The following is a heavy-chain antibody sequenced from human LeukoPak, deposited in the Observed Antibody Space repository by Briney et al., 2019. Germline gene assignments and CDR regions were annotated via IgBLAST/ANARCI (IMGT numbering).Heavy chain of an antibody. J-gene: IGHJ4*02. Sequence: GGSLRLSCAASGFTFSSYWMSWVRQAPGKGLEWVANIKQDGSEKYYVDSVKGRFTISRDNAKNSLYLQMNSLRAEDTAVYYCARDPDSGYYDSSGYYSGYYFDYWGQGTLVTVSS. CDR1: GFTFSSYW. V-gene: IGHV3-7*01. D-gene: IGHD3-22*01. CDR3: ARDPDSGYYDSSGYYSGYYFDY. CDR2: IKQDGSEK.